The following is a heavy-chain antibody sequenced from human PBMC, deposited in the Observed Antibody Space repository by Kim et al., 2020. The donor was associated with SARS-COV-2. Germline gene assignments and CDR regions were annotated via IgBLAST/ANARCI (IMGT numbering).Heavy chain of an antibody. V-gene: IGHV4-59*01. J-gene: IGHJ4*02. D-gene: IGHD5-18*01. CDR2: IYYSGST. Sequence: SETLSLTCSVSGGSISSYYWSWIRQPPGKGLEWIGYIYYSGSTNYNPSLKSRVTISVDTSKNQFSLKLSSVTAADTAVYYCARCSYGHYFDYWGQGTLVTVSS. CDR1: GGSISSYY. CDR3: ARCSYGHYFDY.